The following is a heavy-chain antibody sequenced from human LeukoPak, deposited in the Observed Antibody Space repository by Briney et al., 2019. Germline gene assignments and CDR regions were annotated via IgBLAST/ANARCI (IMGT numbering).Heavy chain of an antibody. CDR3: ARQRQGGSYYGYYFDY. Sequence: SETLSLTCTVSGGSISSSSYYWGWIRQPPGKGLEWIGSIYYSGSTYYNPPLKSRVTISVDTSKNQFSLKLSSVTTADTAVYYCARQRQGGSYYGYYFDYWGQGTLVTVSS. CDR1: GGSISSSSYY. J-gene: IGHJ4*02. CDR2: IYYSGST. D-gene: IGHD1-26*01. V-gene: IGHV4-39*01.